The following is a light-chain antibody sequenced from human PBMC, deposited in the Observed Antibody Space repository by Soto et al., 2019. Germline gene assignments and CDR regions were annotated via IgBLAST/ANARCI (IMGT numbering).Light chain of an antibody. CDR1: QSVSNTY. CDR2: GAS. CDR3: QRYDSSSWT. J-gene: IGKJ1*01. Sequence: EILSMKYPGPLSLSPGDTATLSCMASQSVSNTYLAWYQQKPGQAPRLLIYGASSRATGFPDRFSGSGSGTDFTLTISRLETEDFAVYYCQRYDSSSWTFGQGTNVDNK. V-gene: IGKV3-20*01.